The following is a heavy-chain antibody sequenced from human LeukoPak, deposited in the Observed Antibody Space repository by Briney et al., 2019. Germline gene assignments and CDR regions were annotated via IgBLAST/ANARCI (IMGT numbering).Heavy chain of an antibody. CDR3: VRTPPNWGADF. V-gene: IGHV1-8*01. J-gene: IGHJ4*02. D-gene: IGHD7-27*01. Sequence: ASVKVSCKASGYTFTSYDINWMRQATGQGLEWMGWMRPNSGNTGYAQKFQGRVTMTRDTSTGTAYLELSSLRSEDSAVYYCVRTPPNWGADFWGQGTLVTVSS. CDR2: MRPNSGNT. CDR1: GYTFTSYD.